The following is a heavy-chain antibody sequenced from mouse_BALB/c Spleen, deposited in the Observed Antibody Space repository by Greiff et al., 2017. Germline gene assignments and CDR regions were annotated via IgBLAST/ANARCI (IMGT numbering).Heavy chain of an antibody. V-gene: IGHV4-2*02. CDR3: ARLRRYDVAMDY. CDR2: INPGSSTI. Sequence: EVKLMESGGGLVQPGGSLNLSCAASGFDFSRYWMSWARQAPGKGQEWIGEINPGSSTINYTPSLKDKFIISRDNAKNTLYLQMSKVRSEDTALYYCARLRRYDVAMDYWGQGTSVTVSS. D-gene: IGHD2-14*01. CDR1: GFDFSRYW. J-gene: IGHJ4*01.